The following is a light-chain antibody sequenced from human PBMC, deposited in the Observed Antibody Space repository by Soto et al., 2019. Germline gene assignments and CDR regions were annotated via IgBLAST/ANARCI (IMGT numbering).Light chain of an antibody. CDR3: QQYYNWWT. J-gene: IGKJ1*01. CDR2: GTS. Sequence: EIVLTQSPGTLSLSPGERATLSCRASQSVSASYLAWYQHKPGQAPRLLIYGTSSRATGIPDRFSGTGSGTDFTLTISRLEPEDFAVYHCQQYYNWWTFGQGTKVDIK. CDR1: QSVSASY. V-gene: IGKV3-20*01.